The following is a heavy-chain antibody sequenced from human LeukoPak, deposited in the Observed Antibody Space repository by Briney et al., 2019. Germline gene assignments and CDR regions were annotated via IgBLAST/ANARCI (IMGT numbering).Heavy chain of an antibody. Sequence: GGSLRLSCAASGFTFSSYGMHWVRQAPGKGLEWVAVIWYDGSNKYYADSVKGRFTISRDNPKNTLYLQMNSLRAEDTAVYYCARDEGRDGYNPWGQGTLVTVSS. J-gene: IGHJ5*02. CDR2: IWYDGSNK. D-gene: IGHD5-24*01. CDR3: ARDEGRDGYNP. V-gene: IGHV3-33*01. CDR1: GFTFSSYG.